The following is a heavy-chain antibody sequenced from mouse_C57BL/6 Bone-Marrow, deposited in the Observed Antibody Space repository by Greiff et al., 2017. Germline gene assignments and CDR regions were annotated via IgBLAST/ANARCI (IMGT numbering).Heavy chain of an antibody. CDR3: ARGLITTVAWNFDV. D-gene: IGHD1-1*01. J-gene: IGHJ1*03. CDR2: ISDGGSYT. V-gene: IGHV5-4*03. CDR1: GFTFSSYA. Sequence: EVKLVESGGGLVKPGGSLKLSCAASGFTFSSYAMSWVRQTPEKRLEWVATISDGGSYTYYPDNVKGRVTISRDNAKNNLYLQRSHLKSEDTAMYYCARGLITTVAWNFDVWGTGTTVTVSS.